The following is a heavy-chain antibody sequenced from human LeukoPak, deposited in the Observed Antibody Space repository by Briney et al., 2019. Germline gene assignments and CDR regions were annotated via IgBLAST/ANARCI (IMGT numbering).Heavy chain of an antibody. CDR2: TSTSSSYI. CDR3: ARDQGGVGY. CDR1: GFTFSTYT. D-gene: IGHD3-16*01. Sequence: PGGSLRLSCVASGFTFSTYTMNWVRQAPGKGLEWVSSTSTSSSYIYYADSVKGRFTISRDNAKNSLYLQMNSLRAEDTAVYYCARDQGGVGYWGQGTLVTVSS. J-gene: IGHJ4*02. V-gene: IGHV3-21*01.